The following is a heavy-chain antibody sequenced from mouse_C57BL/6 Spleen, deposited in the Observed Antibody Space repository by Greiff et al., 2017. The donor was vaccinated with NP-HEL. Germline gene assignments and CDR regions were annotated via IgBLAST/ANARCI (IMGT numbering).Heavy chain of an antibody. CDR3: ARSDDSSPWYFDV. J-gene: IGHJ1*03. Sequence: VQLQQSGPELVKPGASVKISCKASGYTFTDYYMNWVKQSHGKSLEWIGDINPNNGGTSYNQKFKGKATLTVDKSSSTAYMELRSLTTEDSAVYYCARSDDSSPWYFDVWGTGTTVTVSS. V-gene: IGHV1-26*01. D-gene: IGHD1-1*01. CDR2: INPNNGGT. CDR1: GYTFTDYY.